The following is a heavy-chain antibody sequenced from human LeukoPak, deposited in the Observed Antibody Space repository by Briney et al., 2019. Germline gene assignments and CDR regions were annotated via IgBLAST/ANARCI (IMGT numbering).Heavy chain of an antibody. V-gene: IGHV4-59*08. CDR1: GGSISSYY. D-gene: IGHD4-23*01. CDR3: ARYVTTVATNYFDY. CDR2: IYYSGST. Sequence: SETLSLTCTVSGGSISSYYWSWIRQPPGKGLEWIGYIYYSGSTNYNPSLKSRVTISVDTSKNQVSLKLSSVTAADTPVYYCARYVTTVATNYFDYWGQGTLVTVSS. J-gene: IGHJ4*02.